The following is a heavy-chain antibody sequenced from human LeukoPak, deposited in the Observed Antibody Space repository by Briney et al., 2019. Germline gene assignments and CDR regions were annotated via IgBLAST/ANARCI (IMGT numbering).Heavy chain of an antibody. V-gene: IGHV1-69*13. CDR2: VTPIFGTA. J-gene: IGHJ5*02. Sequence: SVKVSCKASGGTFSSYVISWVRQAPGQGLEWMGGVTPIFGTAKYAQKFQGRVSITADESTSTAYMELSSLRSEDTAVYYCARVGDDIVAGGSWFDPWGQGTLVTVSS. CDR3: ARVGDDIVAGGSWFDP. D-gene: IGHD5-12*01. CDR1: GGTFSSYV.